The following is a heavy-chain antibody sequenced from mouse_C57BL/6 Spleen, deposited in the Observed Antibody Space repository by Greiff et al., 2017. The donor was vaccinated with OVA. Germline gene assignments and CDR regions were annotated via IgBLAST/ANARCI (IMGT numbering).Heavy chain of an antibody. Sequence: EVQLQQSGPELVKPGASVKMSCNASGYTFTDYNMHWVKQSHGKSLEWIGYINPNNGGTSYNQKFKGKATLTVNKSSSTAYMELRSLTSEDSAVYYCARISYDYDLSDYWGQGTTLTVSS. CDR2: INPNNGGT. CDR1: GYTFTDYN. V-gene: IGHV1-22*01. J-gene: IGHJ2*01. D-gene: IGHD2-4*01. CDR3: ARISYDYDLSDY.